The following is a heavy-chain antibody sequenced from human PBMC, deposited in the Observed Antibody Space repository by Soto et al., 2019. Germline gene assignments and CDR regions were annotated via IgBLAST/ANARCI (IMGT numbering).Heavy chain of an antibody. D-gene: IGHD6-6*01. J-gene: IGHJ4*02. Sequence: SETLSLTCAVYGGSFSGYYWSWIRQPPGKGLEWIGEINHSGSTNYNPSLKSRVTISVDTSKNQFSLKLRSVTAADTAVYYCARGLGDSSSSYFDYWGQGTQVTVSS. CDR3: ARGLGDSSSSYFDY. V-gene: IGHV4-34*01. CDR1: GGSFSGYY. CDR2: INHSGST.